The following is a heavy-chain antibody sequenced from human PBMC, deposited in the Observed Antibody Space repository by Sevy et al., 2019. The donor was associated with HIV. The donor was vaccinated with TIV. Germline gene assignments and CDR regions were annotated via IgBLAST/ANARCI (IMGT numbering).Heavy chain of an antibody. CDR3: ARGGTLVDGTLIPWGLDV. Sequence: RGCLRLSCTASGFTFSNYWLNWVRHAPGKGLERVANIKHDGSVTYYADSVKGRFTLSRDDIKNSLSLQMNSLRAEDTVVHYCARGGTLVDGTLIPWGLDVWGQGTTVFVSS. CDR2: IKHDGSVT. J-gene: IGHJ6*02. CDR1: GFTFSNYW. D-gene: IGHD1-7*01. V-gene: IGHV3-7*01.